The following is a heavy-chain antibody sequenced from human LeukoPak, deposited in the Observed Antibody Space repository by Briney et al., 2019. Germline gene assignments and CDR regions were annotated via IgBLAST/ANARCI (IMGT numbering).Heavy chain of an antibody. CDR2: IRYDGSNQ. Sequence: PGGSLRLSCAASGFTFSSYAMHWVRQAPGEGLEWVAFIRYDGSNQYYADSVKGRFTISRDDAKNTLYLQMNSLRAEDTAVYYCVRGGESTWSWGQGTLVTVSS. D-gene: IGHD2-15*01. CDR1: GFTFSSYA. J-gene: IGHJ5*02. V-gene: IGHV3-30*02. CDR3: VRGGESTWS.